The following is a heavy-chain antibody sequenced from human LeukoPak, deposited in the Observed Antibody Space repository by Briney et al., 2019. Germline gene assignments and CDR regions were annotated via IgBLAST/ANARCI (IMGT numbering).Heavy chain of an antibody. J-gene: IGHJ4*02. D-gene: IGHD6-13*01. CDR3: ARGGSSSWYH. CDR2: IYYSGST. V-gene: IGHV4-59*01. CDR1: GGSISSYY. Sequence: KPSETLSLTCTVSGGSISSYYWSWIRQPPGKGLEWIGDIYYSGSTNYNPSLKSRVTISVDTSKNQFSLKLSSVTAADTAVYYCARGGSSSWYHWGQGTLVTVSS.